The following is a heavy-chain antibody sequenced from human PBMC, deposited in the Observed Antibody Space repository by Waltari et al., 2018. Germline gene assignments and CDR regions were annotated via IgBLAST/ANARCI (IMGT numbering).Heavy chain of an antibody. V-gene: IGHV4-59*01. CDR1: GGSISSYY. D-gene: IGHD3-3*01. J-gene: IGHJ4*02. Sequence: QVQLQESGPGLVKPSETLSLTCTVSGGSISSYYWSWIRQPPGKGLEWIGYIYYSGSTNYNPSLKSRVTISVDTSKNQFSLKLSSVTAADTAVYYCARAYYDFWRRWYFDYWGQGTLVTVSS. CDR2: IYYSGST. CDR3: ARAYYDFWRRWYFDY.